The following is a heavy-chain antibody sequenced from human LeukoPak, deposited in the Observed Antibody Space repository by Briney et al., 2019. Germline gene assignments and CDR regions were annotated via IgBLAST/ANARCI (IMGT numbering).Heavy chain of an antibody. CDR3: AREVSEGFDF. Sequence: KYIPDAPGRAGEWVSSFGTRSTSVYHAGSVKGRFAISRDNAKNSLYLQMNSLRAEDTALYYCAREVSEGFDFWGQGTLVTVSS. CDR2: FGTRSTSV. J-gene: IGHJ4*02. V-gene: IGHV3-21*01. D-gene: IGHD3-22*01.